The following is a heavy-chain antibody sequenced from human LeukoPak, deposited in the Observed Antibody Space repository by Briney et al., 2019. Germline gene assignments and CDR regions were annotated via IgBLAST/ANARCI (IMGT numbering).Heavy chain of an antibody. CDR1: GGSFSGYY. Sequence: PSETLSLTCAVYGGSFSGYYWSWVRQPPGKGLEWIGEINHSGSTNYNPSLKSRVTISVDTSKNQFSLKLSSVTAADTAVYYCAREFSSRFDYWGQGTLVTVSS. J-gene: IGHJ4*02. CDR3: AREFSSRFDY. CDR2: INHSGST. V-gene: IGHV4-34*01. D-gene: IGHD6-13*01.